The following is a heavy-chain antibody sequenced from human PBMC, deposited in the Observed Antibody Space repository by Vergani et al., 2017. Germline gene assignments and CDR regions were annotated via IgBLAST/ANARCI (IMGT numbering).Heavy chain of an antibody. CDR2: INHSGST. Sequence: QVQLQQWGAGLLTPSETLSLTCAVYGGSFSGYYWSWIRQPPGKGLEWIGEINHSGSTNYNPSLKSRVTISVDTSKNQFSLKLSSVTAADTAVYYCARVTYYYGSGSYYKPYYYYGMDVWGQGTTVTVSS. V-gene: IGHV4-34*01. J-gene: IGHJ6*02. CDR3: ARVTYYYGSGSYYKPYYYYGMDV. D-gene: IGHD3-10*01. CDR1: GGSFSGYY.